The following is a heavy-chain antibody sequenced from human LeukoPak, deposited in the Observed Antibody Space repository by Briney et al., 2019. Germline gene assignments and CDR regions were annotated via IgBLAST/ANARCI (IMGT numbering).Heavy chain of an antibody. Sequence: GGSLRLSCAASGFTFSAYDIHWVRQAPGKGLEWVASVDSSSSYIYYADSVKGRFTTSRDNAKNSLYLQVTSLRADDTAVYYCVRDFGYYDSSSYRFEYWGQGTLVAVSS. CDR3: VRDFGYYDSSSYRFEY. V-gene: IGHV3-21*01. CDR1: GFTFSAYD. D-gene: IGHD3-22*01. J-gene: IGHJ4*02. CDR2: VDSSSSYI.